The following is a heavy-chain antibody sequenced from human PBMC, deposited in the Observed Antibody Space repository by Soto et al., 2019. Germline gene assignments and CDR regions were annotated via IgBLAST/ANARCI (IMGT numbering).Heavy chain of an antibody. CDR3: ETRSPAFDY. Sequence: ASVKVSCKTSGYTFTNYGISWVRQAPGQGLEWMGWITTDKGKTTYAQKFQGRVTMTTDTSTSTAYMELRSLRSDDTAMYYRETRSPAFDYWGQGTLVTVSS. V-gene: IGHV1-18*01. J-gene: IGHJ4*02. CDR1: GYTFTNYG. CDR2: ITTDKGKT.